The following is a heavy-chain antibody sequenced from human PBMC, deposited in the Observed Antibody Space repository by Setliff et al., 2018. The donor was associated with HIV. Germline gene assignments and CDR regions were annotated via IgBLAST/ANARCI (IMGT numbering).Heavy chain of an antibody. V-gene: IGHV1-46*02. Sequence: ASVKVSCKASGYTFNNFYLHWVRLAPGQGLEWMGMVNPSGGSTVYAQKFQGRVTMTSDTSTNTVYMDLSSLRSDDTAVYYCARRYCSGGRCYLAFDYWGQGTLVTVSS. CDR1: GYTFNNFY. D-gene: IGHD2-15*01. J-gene: IGHJ4*02. CDR2: VNPSGGST. CDR3: ARRYCSGGRCYLAFDY.